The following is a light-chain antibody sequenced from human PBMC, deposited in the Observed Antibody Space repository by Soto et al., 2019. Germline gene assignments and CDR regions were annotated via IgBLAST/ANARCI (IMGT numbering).Light chain of an antibody. CDR1: QSISSS. CDR3: QQRYSTPRT. Sequence: DIQMTQSPSSLSASVGDRVTITCRASQSISSSLNWYQQKPGKAPKLLIYAASTLQSGDPSRFSGRGSGTDFTLTIRSLKPEEFATYYCQQRYSTPRTFGQVNKVEIK. J-gene: IGKJ1*01. CDR2: AAS. V-gene: IGKV1-39*01.